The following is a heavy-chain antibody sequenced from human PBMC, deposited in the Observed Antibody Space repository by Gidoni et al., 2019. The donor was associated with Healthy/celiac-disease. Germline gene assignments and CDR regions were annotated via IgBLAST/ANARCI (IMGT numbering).Heavy chain of an antibody. CDR3: ARVDSGSYFDY. D-gene: IGHD1-26*01. J-gene: IGHJ4*02. CDR2: IYSGGST. V-gene: IGHV3-53*04. Sequence: EVQLVESGGGLVPPGGSLSLSCAASGFTVSSNYMSWARQAPGKGLEWVSVIYSGGSTYYADSVKGRFTISRHNSKNTLYLQMNSLRAEDTAVYYCARVDSGSYFDYWGQGTLVTVSS. CDR1: GFTVSSNY.